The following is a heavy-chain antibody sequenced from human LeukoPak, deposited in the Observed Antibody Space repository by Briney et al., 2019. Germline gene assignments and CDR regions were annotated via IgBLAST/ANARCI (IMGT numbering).Heavy chain of an antibody. V-gene: IGHV3-7*03. D-gene: IGHD1-26*01. CDR1: GFTFSSYW. Sequence: GGSLRLSCAASGFTFSSYWMSWVRQAPGKGLEWVANINKDGGEKYYVDSVKGRFTISRDNAKNSLYLQMNSLRAEDTAVYYCVRDKIVGATLFDYWGQGTLVTVSS. J-gene: IGHJ4*02. CDR3: VRDKIVGATLFDY. CDR2: INKDGGEK.